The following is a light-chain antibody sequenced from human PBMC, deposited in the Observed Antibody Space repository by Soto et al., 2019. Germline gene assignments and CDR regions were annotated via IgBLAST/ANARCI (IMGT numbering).Light chain of an antibody. Sequence: EIVMTQYPATLSVSPGERYTRSCRASQSVSNNLAWYQQKPGQSPRLLIFGESTRATGIPARFSGSGSGTEFTLTISSLQSEDFAIYYCQQFDNGLTVGHVTRLEIK. CDR2: GES. J-gene: IGKJ5*01. V-gene: IGKV3-15*01. CDR3: QQFDNGLT. CDR1: QSVSNN.